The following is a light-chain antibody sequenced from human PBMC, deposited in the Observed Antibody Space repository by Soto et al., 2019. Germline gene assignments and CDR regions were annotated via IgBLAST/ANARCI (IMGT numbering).Light chain of an antibody. V-gene: IGKV1-5*01. CDR1: QSISSW. J-gene: IGKJ2*01. Sequence: DLQMTQSPSTLSASVGDRVTITCRASQSISSWLAWYQQKPGKAPKLLIYDASSLESGVPSRFSGSGSGTEFTLTISSLQPDDFATYYCQQYNSYTHTFGQGTKLEIK. CDR2: DAS. CDR3: QQYNSYTHT.